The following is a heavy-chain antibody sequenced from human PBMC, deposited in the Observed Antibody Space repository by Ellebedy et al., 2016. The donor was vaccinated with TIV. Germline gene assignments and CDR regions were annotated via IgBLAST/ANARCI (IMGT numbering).Heavy chain of an antibody. Sequence: GESLKISCAASGFTFNTYSMNWVRQAPGKGLEWVSSISSSSTYTNYADSVRGRFTISRDNAGNSLYLQMDSLRAEDTAVYYCARESSTWDYFDFWGQGTTVTVSS. CDR1: GFTFNTYS. CDR2: ISSSSTYT. CDR3: ARESSTWDYFDF. V-gene: IGHV3-21*01. D-gene: IGHD6-13*01. J-gene: IGHJ6*01.